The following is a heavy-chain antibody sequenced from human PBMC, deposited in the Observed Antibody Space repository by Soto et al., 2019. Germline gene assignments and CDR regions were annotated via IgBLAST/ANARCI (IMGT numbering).Heavy chain of an antibody. CDR1: GGSISSGDYY. J-gene: IGHJ4*02. CDR3: ARDGRYYDILTGYYNVVLGY. D-gene: IGHD3-9*01. V-gene: IGHV4-30-4*01. CDR2: IYYSGST. Sequence: SETLSLTCTVSGGSISSGDYYWSWIRQPPGKGLEWIGYIYYSGSTYYNPSLKSRVTISVDTSKNQFSLKLSSVTAADTAVYYCARDGRYYDILTGYYNVVLGYWGQGTLVTV.